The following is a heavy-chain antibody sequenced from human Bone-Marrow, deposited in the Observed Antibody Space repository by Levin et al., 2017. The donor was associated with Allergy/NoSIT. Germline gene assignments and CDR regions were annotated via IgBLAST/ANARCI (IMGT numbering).Heavy chain of an antibody. CDR2: ISWDGGST. V-gene: IGHV3-43*01. J-gene: IGHJ4*02. Sequence: QAGGSLRLSCAASGFTFDDYTMHWVRQAPGKGLEWVSLISWDGGSTYYADSVKGRFTISRDNSKNSLYLQMNSLRTEDTALYYCAKDGAAAGYYFDYWGQGTLVTVSS. CDR3: AKDGAAAGYYFDY. CDR1: GFTFDDYT. D-gene: IGHD6-13*01.